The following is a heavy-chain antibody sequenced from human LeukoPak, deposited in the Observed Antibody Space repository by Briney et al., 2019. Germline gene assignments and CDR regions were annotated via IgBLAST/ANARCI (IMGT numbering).Heavy chain of an antibody. CDR2: SYSGDSDT. D-gene: IGHD1-26*01. V-gene: IGHV5-51*01. J-gene: IGHJ4*02. CDR1: GHSFTSYW. Sequence: GESLKISCQGSGHSFTSYWIGWVRQMPGKGLECMGISYSGDSDTRYSPSFQGQFTISADKSISTAYLQWSSLKATNTAMYYCARQAKRGAGADDWGQGTLVTVSS. CDR3: ARQAKRGAGADD.